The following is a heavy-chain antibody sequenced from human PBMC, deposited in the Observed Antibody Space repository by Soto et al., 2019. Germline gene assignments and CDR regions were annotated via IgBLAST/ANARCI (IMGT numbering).Heavy chain of an antibody. CDR3: ARESEDLTSNFDY. CDR2: ISRSGSDI. J-gene: IGHJ4*02. V-gene: IGHV3-11*01. CDR1: GFTFSDYS. Sequence: QVQLVESGGGLVKPGGSLRLSCAASGFTFSDYSMNWVRQAPGKGLEWVSYISRSGSDIYYADSVKGRFTISRDNAKNSLFLQMNSLRAEDTAVYYCARESEDLTSNFDYWGQGTLVTVSS.